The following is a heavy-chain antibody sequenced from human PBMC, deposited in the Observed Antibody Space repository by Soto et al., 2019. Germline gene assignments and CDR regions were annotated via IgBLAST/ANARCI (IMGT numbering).Heavy chain of an antibody. CDR2: INTDGSSI. V-gene: IGHV3-74*01. Sequence: EVQLVESGGGLVPPGRSLRLSCAASGFTFSSYWMHWVRQVPEKGLVWVSRINTDGSSIAYADSVKGCFTISRDNANNTLYLQMNSLRAEDTALYQCAIDLAGSVFDYWGQGTLVTVSS. J-gene: IGHJ4*02. D-gene: IGHD6-25*01. CDR1: GFTFSSYW. CDR3: AIDLAGSVFDY.